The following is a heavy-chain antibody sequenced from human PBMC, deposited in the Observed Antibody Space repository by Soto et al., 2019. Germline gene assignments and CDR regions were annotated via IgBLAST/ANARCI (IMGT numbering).Heavy chain of an antibody. CDR2: ISGSGGST. V-gene: IGHV3-23*01. CDR1: GFTFSSYA. J-gene: IGHJ4*02. Sequence: PGGSLRLSCAASGFTFSSYAMSWVRQAPGKGLEWVSAISGSGGSTYYADSVKGRFTISRDNSKNTLYLQMNSLRAEDTAVYYCAKPPVVVVAAELYYFDYWGQGTLVT. CDR3: AKPPVVVVAAELYYFDY. D-gene: IGHD2-15*01.